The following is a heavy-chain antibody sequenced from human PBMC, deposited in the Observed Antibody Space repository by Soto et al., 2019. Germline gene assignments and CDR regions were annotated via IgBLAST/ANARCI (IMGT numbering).Heavy chain of an antibody. V-gene: IGHV3-72*01. CDR3: AASYYYDGMDV. CDR1: GFTFSDHY. J-gene: IGHJ6*02. D-gene: IGHD5-12*01. CDR2: TRNKANSYTT. Sequence: EVQLVESGGGLVQPGGSLRLSCAASGFTFSDHYMDWVRQAPGKGLEWVGRTRNKANSYTTEYAASVKGRFTISRDDSKNSLYLQMNSLKTEDTAVYYCAASYYYDGMDVWGQGTTVTVSS.